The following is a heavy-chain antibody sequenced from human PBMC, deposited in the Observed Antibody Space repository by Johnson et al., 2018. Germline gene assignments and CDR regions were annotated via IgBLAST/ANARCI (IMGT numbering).Heavy chain of an antibody. J-gene: IGHJ3*02. CDR3: ARGIDPSGWYGTAFDI. D-gene: IGHD6-19*01. CDR1: GFTFSNAW. Sequence: EVQLVESGGGLVKPGGSXRLSCAASGFTFSNAWMNWVRQAPGKGLEWVSYISSSSSTIYYADSVKGRFTISRDNAKNSLYLQMNSLRDEDTAVYYCARGIDPSGWYGTAFDIWGQGTMVTVSS. V-gene: IGHV3-48*02. CDR2: ISSSSSTI.